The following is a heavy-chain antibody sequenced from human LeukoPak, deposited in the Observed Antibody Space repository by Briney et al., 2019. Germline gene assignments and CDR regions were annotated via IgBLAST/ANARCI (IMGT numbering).Heavy chain of an antibody. Sequence: PSETLSLTCTVSGGSISSYYWSWIRQPAGKGLEWIGRIYTSGSTNYNPSLKSRVTMSVDTSKNQFSLKLSSVTAADTAVYYCARDGTGYSSSWSYNWFDPWGQGTLVTVSS. CDR3: ARDGTGYSSSWSYNWFDP. J-gene: IGHJ5*02. CDR2: IYTSGST. V-gene: IGHV4-4*07. D-gene: IGHD6-13*01. CDR1: GGSISSYY.